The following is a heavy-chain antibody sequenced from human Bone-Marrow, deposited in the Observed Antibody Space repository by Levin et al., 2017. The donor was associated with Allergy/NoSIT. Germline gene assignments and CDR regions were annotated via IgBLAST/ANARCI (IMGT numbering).Heavy chain of an antibody. V-gene: IGHV3-48*01. CDR1: GFTFTAYS. J-gene: IGHJ4*02. CDR3: ARVRTTTYSYGYGEFDY. D-gene: IGHD5-18*01. Sequence: PGGSLRLSCTASGFTFTAYSMTWVRQAPGKGLEWVSYISPTTGTVYYADSVRGRFTISSDNAKSSVYLQMNSLRVEDAAVYYCARVRTTTYSYGYGEFDYWGQGTLVTVSS. CDR2: ISPTTGTV.